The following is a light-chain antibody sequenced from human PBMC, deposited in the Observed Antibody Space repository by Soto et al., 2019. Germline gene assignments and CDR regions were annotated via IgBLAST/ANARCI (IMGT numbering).Light chain of an antibody. J-gene: IGKJ2*01. CDR2: GAS. CDR3: QHYGTSPV. V-gene: IGKV3-20*01. Sequence: EIVLTQSPGTLSLSPGERAILSCRASQSIFTNYLAWYQQKPGQAPRLLIYGASTRATGIPDRFSGGGSGTDFTLTISRLEPEDSAVYSCQHYGTSPVFGQGTKLEIK. CDR1: QSIFTNY.